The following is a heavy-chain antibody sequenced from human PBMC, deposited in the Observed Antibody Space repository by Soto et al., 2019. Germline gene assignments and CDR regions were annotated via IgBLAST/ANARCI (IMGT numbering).Heavy chain of an antibody. V-gene: IGHV3-21*01. J-gene: IGHJ4*02. D-gene: IGHD3-10*01. Sequence: EVQLVESGGGLVKPGGSLRLSCAASGFTFSSYSMNWVRQAPGKGLEWVSSISSSSSYIYYADSVKGRFTISRDNAKNALYQQMNSLRAEDTGVYYCAKGVLWFGEFYDYWGQGTLVTVSS. CDR2: ISSSSSYI. CDR3: AKGVLWFGEFYDY. CDR1: GFTFSSYS.